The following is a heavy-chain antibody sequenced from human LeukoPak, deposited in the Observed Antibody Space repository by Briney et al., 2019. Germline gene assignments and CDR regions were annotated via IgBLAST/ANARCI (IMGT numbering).Heavy chain of an antibody. CDR1: RLPFSTYA. CDR2: IYTSGST. CDR3: ARWVFSSGWYSFDY. D-gene: IGHD6-19*01. J-gene: IGHJ4*02. V-gene: IGHV4-4*07. Sequence: PGGSLRLSCAASRLPFSTYAISWIRQPAGKGLEWIGRIYTSGSTNYNPSLKSRVTMSVDTSKNQFSLKLSSVTAADTAVYYCARWVFSSGWYSFDYWGQGTLVTVSS.